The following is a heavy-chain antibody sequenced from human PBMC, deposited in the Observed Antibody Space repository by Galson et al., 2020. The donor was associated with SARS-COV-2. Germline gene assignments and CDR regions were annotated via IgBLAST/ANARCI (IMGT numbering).Heavy chain of an antibody. CDR2: IYYSGST. V-gene: IGHV4-31*03. CDR3: ARGGPDGDLCGVVITNWYFDL. J-gene: IGHJ2*01. CDR1: GGSISSCGYY. Sequence: SETLSLTCTVSGGSISSCGYYWSWIRQHPGKGLEWIGYIYYSGSTYYNPSLKSRVTISVDTSKNQFSLKLSSVTAADTAVYYCARGGPDGDLCGVVITNWYFDLWGRGTLVTVSS. D-gene: IGHD3-3*01.